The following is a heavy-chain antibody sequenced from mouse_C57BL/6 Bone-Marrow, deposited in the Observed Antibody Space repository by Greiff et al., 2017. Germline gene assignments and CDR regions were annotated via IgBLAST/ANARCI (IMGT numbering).Heavy chain of an antibody. D-gene: IGHD4-1*01. CDR1: GYAFTKYL. CDR2: INPGSGGT. J-gene: IGHJ4*01. V-gene: IGHV1-54*01. Sequence: QVQLQQSGAELVRPGTSVKVSCKASGYAFTKYLIEWVKQRPGQGLEWIGVINPGSGGTKYNEKFKGKATLTADKSSSTAYMQLSRLTSEDSAVYFGARRWVYAMDYWGQGTSVTVSS. CDR3: ARRWVYAMDY.